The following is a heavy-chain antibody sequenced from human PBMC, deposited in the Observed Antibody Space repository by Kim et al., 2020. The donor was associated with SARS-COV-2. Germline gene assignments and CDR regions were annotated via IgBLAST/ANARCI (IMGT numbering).Heavy chain of an antibody. V-gene: IGHV3-30-3*02. CDR3: ANTWGDYVINGMDV. Sequence: ADSVKGRFTITRDNSKNTLYLQMNSPRAEDTAVYYCANTWGDYVINGMDVWGQGTTVTVSS. J-gene: IGHJ6*02. D-gene: IGHD4-17*01.